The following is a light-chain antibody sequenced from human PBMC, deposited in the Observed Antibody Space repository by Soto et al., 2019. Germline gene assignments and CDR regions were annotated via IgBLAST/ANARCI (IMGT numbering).Light chain of an antibody. J-gene: IGKJ2*01. CDR1: QTISTL. CDR2: DAS. Sequence: IQMTQSPSTLSAPVGDRVTITCQAGQTISTLLAWFQHKPGKAPNLLIYDASNLESGVPSRFSGSGSGTEFTLTISRLQYDDSATYFCQQYSHLVTFGQGTKREI. V-gene: IGKV1-5*01. CDR3: QQYSHLVT.